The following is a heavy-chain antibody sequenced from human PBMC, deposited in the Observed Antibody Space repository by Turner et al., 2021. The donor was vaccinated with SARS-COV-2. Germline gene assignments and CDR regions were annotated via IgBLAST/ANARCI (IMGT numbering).Heavy chain of an antibody. Sequence: QVQLVESGGGVVQPGRSLRLSCAASGFPFRNYGVHWVRQAPGKGLEWVAVISYDGSNKYYADSVKGRFTISRDNSKNTLYLQMNSLRAEDTAVYYCAKSGGMYCSGGNCYSSYFDYWGQGTLVTVSS. D-gene: IGHD2-15*01. V-gene: IGHV3-30*18. CDR3: AKSGGMYCSGGNCYSSYFDY. CDR2: ISYDGSNK. J-gene: IGHJ4*02. CDR1: GFPFRNYG.